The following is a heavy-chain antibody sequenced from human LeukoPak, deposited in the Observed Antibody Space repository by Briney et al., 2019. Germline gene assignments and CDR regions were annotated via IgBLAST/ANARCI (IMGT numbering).Heavy chain of an antibody. V-gene: IGHV4-38-2*02. CDR3: ARSTGSTMFIDY. CDR2: VYHSGST. Sequence: SETLSLTCTVSGDSISSGYYWGWIRQPPGKGLEWIASVYHSGSTYYNPSLKSRVDVSVDTSKNQFSLRLSSVTAADTAVYYCARSTGSTMFIDYWGQGTLVTVSS. D-gene: IGHD3-10*02. J-gene: IGHJ4*02. CDR1: GDSISSGYY.